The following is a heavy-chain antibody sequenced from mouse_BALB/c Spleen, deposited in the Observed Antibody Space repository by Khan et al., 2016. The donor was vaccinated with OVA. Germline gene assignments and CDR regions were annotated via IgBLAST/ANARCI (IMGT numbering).Heavy chain of an antibody. CDR2: INPSTGYT. V-gene: IGHV1-7*01. CDR1: GYTFINYW. Sequence: QVQLQQSGAELAKPGASVKMSCKASGYTFINYWILWVKQRPGQGLEWIGYINPSTGYTEYNQNFKDKATLTADKSSSTAYMQLRSLPSEDSAVYYWGRSGLLWEFDYWGQGTTLTVSS. D-gene: IGHD2-1*01. J-gene: IGHJ2*01. CDR3: GRSGLLWEFDY.